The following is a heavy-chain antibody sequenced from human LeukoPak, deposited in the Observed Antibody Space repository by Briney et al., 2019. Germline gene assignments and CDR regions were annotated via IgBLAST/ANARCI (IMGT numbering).Heavy chain of an antibody. J-gene: IGHJ6*02. D-gene: IGHD3-10*01. CDR1: GGSISSYY. V-gene: IGHV4-59*01. CDR3: ARLRSGAYYYGSGSYYQGDYYYYYGMDV. Sequence: PSETLSLTCTVSGGSISSYYWSWIRQPPGKGLEWIGYIYYSGSTNYNPSLKSRVTISVDTSKNQFSLKLSSVTAADTAVYYCARLRSGAYYYGSGSYYQGDYYYYYGMDVWGQGTTVTVSS. CDR2: IYYSGST.